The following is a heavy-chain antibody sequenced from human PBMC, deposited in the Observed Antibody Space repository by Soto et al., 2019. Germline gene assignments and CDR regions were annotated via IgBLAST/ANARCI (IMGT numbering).Heavy chain of an antibody. D-gene: IGHD2-8*02. J-gene: IGHJ6*02. CDR2: IHHRGTT. Sequence: QVQLQESGPGLVNPSQTLSLTCTVSGDSISSGTNFWSWIRQPPGNGLECVGFIHHRGTTFYNPSLKSRVMIAGATSDNQISLKMTSLTAADTAVYYCARARSYCTVPTCSVFYLYGLDVWGQGTKVSVSS. CDR3: ARARSYCTVPTCSVFYLYGLDV. CDR1: GDSISSGTNF. V-gene: IGHV4-30-4*01.